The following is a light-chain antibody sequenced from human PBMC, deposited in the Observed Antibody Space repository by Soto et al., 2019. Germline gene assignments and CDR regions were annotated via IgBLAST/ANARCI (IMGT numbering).Light chain of an antibody. Sequence: EIVLTQSPGTLSLSPGXRVTLSCRASQGVSSTYLAWYQQRLGQAPRLLIFGASSRATGIPDRFSGSGSGTDFTLSISRLEPEDFAVYYCQLYGNSPPMYTFGQGTKVDIK. V-gene: IGKV3-20*01. CDR3: QLYGNSPPMYT. CDR1: QGVSSTY. CDR2: GAS. J-gene: IGKJ2*01.